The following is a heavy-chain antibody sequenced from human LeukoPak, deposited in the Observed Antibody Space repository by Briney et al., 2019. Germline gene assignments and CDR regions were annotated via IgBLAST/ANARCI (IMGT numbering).Heavy chain of an antibody. Sequence: GASVKVSCKASGYTFTSYYMHWVRQAPGQGLEWMGIINPSGGSTSYAQKFQGRVTMTRDTSTSTVYMELSSLRSEDTAVYYCARDGLQNYYYYGMDVWGQGTTVTVSS. V-gene: IGHV1-46*01. J-gene: IGHJ6*02. CDR1: GYTFTSYY. CDR2: INPSGGST. CDR3: ARDGLQNYYYYGMDV. D-gene: IGHD5-24*01.